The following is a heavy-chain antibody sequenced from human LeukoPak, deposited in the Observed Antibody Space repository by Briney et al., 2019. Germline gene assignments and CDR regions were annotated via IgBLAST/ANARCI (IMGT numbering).Heavy chain of an antibody. D-gene: IGHD6-19*01. Sequence: GGSLRLSCAASGFTFSSYAMSWARQAPGKGLEWVSAISGSGGSTYYADSVKGRFTISRDNSKNTLYLQMNSLRAEDTAVYYCAKVSLYSSGWPKSFDYWGQGTLVTVSS. CDR3: AKVSLYSSGWPKSFDY. CDR1: GFTFSSYA. J-gene: IGHJ4*02. V-gene: IGHV3-23*01. CDR2: ISGSGGST.